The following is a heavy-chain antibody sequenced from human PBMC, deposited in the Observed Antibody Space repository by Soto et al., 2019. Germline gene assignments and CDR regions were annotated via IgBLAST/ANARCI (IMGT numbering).Heavy chain of an antibody. V-gene: IGHV3-21*01. D-gene: IGHD6-6*01. CDR2: ISSSSSYI. Sequence: GSLSLSYTASGVNFSSYSVNWVRQAPGKGLEWVSSISSSSSYIYYADSVKGRFTISRDNAKNSLYLQMNGLRAEDTAVYYCAREATRIAARPVWFDPWGQGTLVTGSS. CDR3: AREATRIAARPVWFDP. CDR1: GVNFSSYS. J-gene: IGHJ5*02.